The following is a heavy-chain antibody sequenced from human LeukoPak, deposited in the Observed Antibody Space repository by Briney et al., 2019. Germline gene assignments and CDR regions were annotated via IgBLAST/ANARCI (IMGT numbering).Heavy chain of an antibody. CDR1: GFTFSSYA. D-gene: IGHD2-15*01. CDR2: INSAGST. J-gene: IGHJ4*02. V-gene: IGHV3-23*01. Sequence: GGSLRLSRAASGFTFSSYAMGWVRQAPGKGLVWVSAINSAGSTYYGVSVRGRFTISRDNAKHSLYLQMNSLRAEDTAVYYCATCSGGSCYSYYWGQGTLVTVSS. CDR3: ATCSGGSCYSYY.